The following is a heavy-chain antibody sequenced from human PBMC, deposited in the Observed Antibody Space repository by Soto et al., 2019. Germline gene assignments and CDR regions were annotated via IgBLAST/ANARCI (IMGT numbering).Heavy chain of an antibody. Sequence: SETLSLTCTVSGDSISSYYWSWIRQPAGKGLEWIGRIYTSGITNYSPSLKSRVTMSVDTSKDQFSLKLISVTAADTAVYYCARESFLAAAVVRRDFDYWGQGTLVTVSS. CDR3: ARESFLAAAVVRRDFDY. D-gene: IGHD6-13*01. J-gene: IGHJ4*02. CDR1: GDSISSYY. V-gene: IGHV4-4*07. CDR2: IYTSGIT.